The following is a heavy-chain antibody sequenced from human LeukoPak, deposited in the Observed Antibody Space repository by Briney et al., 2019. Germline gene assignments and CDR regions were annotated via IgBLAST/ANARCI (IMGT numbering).Heavy chain of an antibody. CDR2: IYYSGST. J-gene: IGHJ5*02. V-gene: IGHV4-59*08. CDR1: GGSISPYY. Sequence: SETLSLTCTVSGGSISPYYWSWIRQPPGKGLEWIGYIYYSGSTNYNPSLKSRVTISVDTSKNQFSLKLSSVTAADTAVYYCARHVPHSSSCYVWNWFDPWGQGTLVTVSS. CDR3: ARHVPHSSSCYVWNWFDP. D-gene: IGHD6-13*01.